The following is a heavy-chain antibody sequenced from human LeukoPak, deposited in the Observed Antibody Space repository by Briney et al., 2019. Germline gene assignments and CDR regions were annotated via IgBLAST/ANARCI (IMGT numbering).Heavy chain of an antibody. D-gene: IGHD4-17*01. CDR2: ISSSGSTI. V-gene: IGHV3-48*03. CDR3: ARDYGDDYYYGMDV. J-gene: IGHJ6*02. Sequence: GGSLRLSSAASGFTFSSYEMNWVRQAPGKGLEWVSYISSSGSTIYYADSVKGRFTISRDNAKNSLYLQMNSLRAEDTAVYYCARDYGDDYYYGMDVWGQGTTVTVSS. CDR1: GFTFSSYE.